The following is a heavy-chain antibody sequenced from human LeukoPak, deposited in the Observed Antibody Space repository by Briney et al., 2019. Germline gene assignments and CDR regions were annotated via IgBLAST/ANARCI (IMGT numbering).Heavy chain of an antibody. D-gene: IGHD5-12*01. J-gene: IGHJ4*02. Sequence: PSETLSLTCTVSSGSLSSFYWNWIRQPAGKGLEWVGRIYPSGSTDYNASLKSRVTMSVDTSKKQFSLKLNSVTAADTAVYYCARSSGHDLDYWGQGILVTVSS. CDR1: SGSLSSFY. V-gene: IGHV4-4*07. CDR2: IYPSGST. CDR3: ARSSGHDLDY.